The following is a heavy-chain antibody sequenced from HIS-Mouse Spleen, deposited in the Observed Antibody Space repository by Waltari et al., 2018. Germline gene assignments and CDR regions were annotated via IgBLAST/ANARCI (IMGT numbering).Heavy chain of an antibody. CDR1: GYTFTSYD. J-gene: IGHJ4*02. Sequence: QVQLVQSGAEVKKPGASVKVSCKASGYTFTSYDINWVRQATGQGLEWMGWRNPNSGNTGYAQKCKGRVTMTRNTSISTAYMELSSLRSEDTAVYYCARGHDYSNYFDYWGQGTLVTVSS. V-gene: IGHV1-8*01. CDR2: RNPNSGNT. D-gene: IGHD4-4*01. CDR3: ARGHDYSNYFDY.